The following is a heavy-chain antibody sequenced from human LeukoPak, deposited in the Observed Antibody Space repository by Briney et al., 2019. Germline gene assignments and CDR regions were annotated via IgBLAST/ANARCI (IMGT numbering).Heavy chain of an antibody. V-gene: IGHV3-21*01. D-gene: IGHD6-19*01. CDR1: GFTFSSYS. J-gene: IGHJ3*02. CDR3: ARDLGSSGLYYAFDI. CDR2: ISTSSSYI. Sequence: GGSLRLSCAASGFTFSSYSMNWVRQAPGKGLEWVSSISTSSSYIYYADSVKGRFTISRDNAKNSLYLQMSSLRAEDTAVYYCARDLGSSGLYYAFDIWGQGTMVTVSS.